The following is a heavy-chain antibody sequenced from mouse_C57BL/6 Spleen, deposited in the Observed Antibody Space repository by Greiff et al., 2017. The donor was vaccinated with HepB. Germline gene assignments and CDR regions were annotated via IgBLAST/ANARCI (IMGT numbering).Heavy chain of an antibody. CDR1: GYTFTSYW. CDR3: AREGIFLDY. CDR2: IYPSDSET. Sequence: QVQLKQPGAELVRPGSSVKLSCKASGYTFTSYWMDWVKQRPGQGLEWIGNIYPSDSETHYNQKFKDKATLTVDKSSSTAYMQLSSLTSEDSAVYYCAREGIFLDYWGQGTSVTVSS. J-gene: IGHJ4*01. V-gene: IGHV1-61*01.